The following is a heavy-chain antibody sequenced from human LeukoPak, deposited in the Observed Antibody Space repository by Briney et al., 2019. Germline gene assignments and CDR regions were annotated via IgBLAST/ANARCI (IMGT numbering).Heavy chain of an antibody. Sequence: GGSLRLSCAASGFTFSSTSMSWVRQAPGKGLEWVASIKHDGSEKYYVDSVRGRFTISRDNTMNSLYLQMSSLRAEDTAVYYCATDRGWRTSGYYLYYFEYWGQGTLVTFSS. CDR1: GFTFSSTS. D-gene: IGHD3-3*01. CDR3: ATDRGWRTSGYYLYYFEY. CDR2: IKHDGSEK. J-gene: IGHJ4*02. V-gene: IGHV3-7*01.